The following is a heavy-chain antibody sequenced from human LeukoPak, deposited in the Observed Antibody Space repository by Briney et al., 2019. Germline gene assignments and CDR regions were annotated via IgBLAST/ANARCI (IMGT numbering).Heavy chain of an antibody. V-gene: IGHV3-9*01. D-gene: IGHD2-2*01. CDR3: AREGYCNITSCPRGAIDL. J-gene: IGHJ3*01. CDR2: ISWNSGDI. CDR1: GFTFEDYA. Sequence: GRSLRLSCAASGFTFEDYAMHWVRLAPGKGLEWVSGISWNSGDIGYADSVKGRFTISRDNAKSSLYLQMNSLRAEDTAVYYCAREGYCNITSCPRGAIDLWGQGTEVTVSS.